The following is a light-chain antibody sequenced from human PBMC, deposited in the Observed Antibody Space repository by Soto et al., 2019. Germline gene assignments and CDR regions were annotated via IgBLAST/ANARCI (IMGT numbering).Light chain of an antibody. J-gene: IGKJ2*01. CDR1: QTVSSN. V-gene: IGKV3-15*01. Sequence: EIVMTQSPATLSVSPGERATVSCRASQTVSSNLAWYQQKLGQAPRLLIHGASTRATGVPARFSGGGSGTEFTLTISSLQSEDFAVYYCQQYHNWPPQYTFCQGTKLQIK. CDR2: GAS. CDR3: QQYHNWPPQYT.